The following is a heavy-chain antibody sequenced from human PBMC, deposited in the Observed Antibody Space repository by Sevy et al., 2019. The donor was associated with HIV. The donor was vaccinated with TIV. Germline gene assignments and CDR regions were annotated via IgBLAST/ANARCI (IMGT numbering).Heavy chain of an antibody. D-gene: IGHD2-2*01. V-gene: IGHV3-23*01. Sequence: GGSLRLSCAASGFTFSTYAMNWVRQAPGKGLEWVSSISNGGSGGSTDYADSVRGRFTISRDNSKNTLYLQMNSLRAEDTAVYYCAKDSCSSTSCSILSYGMDVWGQGTTVTVSS. CDR3: AKDSCSSTSCSILSYGMDV. CDR1: GFTFSTYA. CDR2: ISNGGSGGST. J-gene: IGHJ6*02.